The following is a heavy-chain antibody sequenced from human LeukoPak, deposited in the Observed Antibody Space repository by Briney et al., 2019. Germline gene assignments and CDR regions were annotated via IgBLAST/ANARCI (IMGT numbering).Heavy chain of an antibody. CDR1: GGSFSGYY. V-gene: IGHV4-34*01. J-gene: IGHJ6*03. D-gene: IGHD6-19*01. Sequence: SETLSLTCAVYGGSFSGYYWSWIRQPPGKGLEWIGEINHSGSTNYNPSLKSRVTISVDTSKNQFSLKLSSVTAADTAVYYCARGRGQWLGNYYYYYYMDVWGKGTTVTVSS. CDR3: ARGRGQWLGNYYYYYYMDV. CDR2: INHSGST.